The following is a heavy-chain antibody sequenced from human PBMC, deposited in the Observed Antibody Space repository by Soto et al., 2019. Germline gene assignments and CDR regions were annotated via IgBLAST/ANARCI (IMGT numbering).Heavy chain of an antibody. J-gene: IGHJ6*02. CDR1: GFTFSSYA. D-gene: IGHD1-7*01. Sequence: QVQLVESGGGVVQPGRSLSLSCAASGFTFSSYAMHWVRQAPGKGLEWVAVISYDGSNKYYADSVKGRFTISRDNSKNTLYLQMNSLRAEDTAVYYCARVLKTRTSGRYYYYGMDVWGQGTTVTVSS. V-gene: IGHV3-30-3*01. CDR3: ARVLKTRTSGRYYYYGMDV. CDR2: ISYDGSNK.